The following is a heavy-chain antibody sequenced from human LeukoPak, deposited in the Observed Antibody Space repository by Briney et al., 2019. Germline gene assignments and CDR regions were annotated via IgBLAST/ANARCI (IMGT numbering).Heavy chain of an antibody. J-gene: IGHJ5*02. Sequence: SETLSLTCTVSGGSISSSSYYWGWFRQPPGKGLEWIGSIYYSGSTYYNPSLKSRVTISVDTSKNQFSLKLSSVTAADTAVYYCARVRRGWGGIAAAGTLRNWFDPWGQGTLVTVSS. D-gene: IGHD6-13*01. CDR2: IYYSGST. CDR3: ARVRRGWGGIAAAGTLRNWFDP. V-gene: IGHV4-39*07. CDR1: GGSISSSSYY.